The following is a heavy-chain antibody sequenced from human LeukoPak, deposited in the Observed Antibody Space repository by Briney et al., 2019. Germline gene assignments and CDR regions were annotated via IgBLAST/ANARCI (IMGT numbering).Heavy chain of an antibody. J-gene: IGHJ4*02. CDR3: ARQAATLDY. Sequence: SETLSLTCSISGGSISNKYWSWIRQPPGKGLEWIGYIYYTGSTNYNPSLKSRVTISLDTSKNQFSLKLSSVTAADTAVYYCARQAATLDYWGQGTRVTVSS. D-gene: IGHD6-25*01. CDR1: GGSISNKY. CDR2: IYYTGST. V-gene: IGHV4-59*08.